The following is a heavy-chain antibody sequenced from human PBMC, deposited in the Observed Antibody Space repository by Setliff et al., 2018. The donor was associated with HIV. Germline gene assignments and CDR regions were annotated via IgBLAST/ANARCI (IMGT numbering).Heavy chain of an antibody. D-gene: IGHD3-10*01. J-gene: IGHJ4*02. CDR1: GLSFSRYW. V-gene: IGHV3-7*03. CDR2: IKGDGSDQ. Sequence: GGSLRLSCVASGLSFSRYWMGWVRQAPGKGLEWVANIKGDGSDQYYMDSVRGRFIISRDNAKKSVYLQMSSLRAEDTAVYYCATDGSAFDRWGKGTLVTVSS. CDR3: ATDGSAFDR.